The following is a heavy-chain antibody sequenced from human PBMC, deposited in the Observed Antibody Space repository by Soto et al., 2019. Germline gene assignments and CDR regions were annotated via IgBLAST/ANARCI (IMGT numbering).Heavy chain of an antibody. Sequence: QVVLLQSGAEVKEPGSSVRVSCKVSGSTFNNFAFSWVRQAPGHGPEWMGGIVVISNTADYSQRFQDRVTITADTSTNTLYMELGSLTFEDTAVYYCARAIKRWEVNYYFDYWGQATLVTVSS. CDR2: IVVISNTA. D-gene: IGHD1-26*01. CDR1: GSTFNNFA. CDR3: ARAIKRWEVNYYFDY. V-gene: IGHV1-69*06. J-gene: IGHJ4*02.